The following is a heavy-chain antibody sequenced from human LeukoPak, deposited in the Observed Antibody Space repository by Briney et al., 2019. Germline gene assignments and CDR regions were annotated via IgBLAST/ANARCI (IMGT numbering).Heavy chain of an antibody. CDR1: GGSISSGDYY. D-gene: IGHD2-21*02. Sequence: SQTLSLTCTVSGGSISSGDYYWSWIRQPPGKGLEWIGYIYYSGSTYYNPSLKSRATISVDTSKNQFSLKLTSVTAADTAVYYCAVTNSAYCGGDCYPFDYWGQGTLVTVSS. CDR2: IYYSGST. J-gene: IGHJ4*02. V-gene: IGHV4-30-4*08. CDR3: AVTNSAYCGGDCYPFDY.